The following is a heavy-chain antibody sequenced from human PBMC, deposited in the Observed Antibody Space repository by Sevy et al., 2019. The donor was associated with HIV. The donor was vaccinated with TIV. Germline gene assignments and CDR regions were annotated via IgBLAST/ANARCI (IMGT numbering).Heavy chain of an antibody. V-gene: IGHV3-7*03. D-gene: IGHD5-18*01. CDR1: GFTFSSYW. CDR2: IKQDGGEK. J-gene: IGHJ3*02. CDR3: ARDMADTAMVNDAFDI. Sequence: GGSLRLSCAASGFTFSSYWMSWVRQAPGKGLEWVANIKQDGGEKYYVDSVKGRFTISRDNAKNSLYLQMNSLRAEDTAVSYCARDMADTAMVNDAFDIWGQGTMVTVSS.